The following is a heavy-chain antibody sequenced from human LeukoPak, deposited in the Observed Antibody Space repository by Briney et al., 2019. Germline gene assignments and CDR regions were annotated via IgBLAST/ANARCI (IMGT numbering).Heavy chain of an antibody. J-gene: IGHJ4*02. V-gene: IGHV3-7*05. CDR1: GFTFSSYW. CDR3: VRERTNYYDSSGYY. Sequence: GGSLRLSCAASGFTFSSYWMSWVRQAPGKGLEWVANIKQDGSEKYYVDSVKGRFTISRDNAKNSLYLEMNSLRAEDTAVYYCVRERTNYYDSSGYYWGQGTLVTVSS. CDR2: IKQDGSEK. D-gene: IGHD3-22*01.